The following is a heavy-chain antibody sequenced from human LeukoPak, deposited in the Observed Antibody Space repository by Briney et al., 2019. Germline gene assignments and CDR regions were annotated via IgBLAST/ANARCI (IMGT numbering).Heavy chain of an antibody. CDR2: IYYTGNT. CDR1: GGAISYYY. D-gene: IGHD1-14*01. CDR3: AAVARTLVFDY. Sequence: SETLSLTCTVSGGAISYYYWNWIRQPPGKGLEWIGYIYYTGNTNYNPSLKSRVTISVDTSKNQFSLKLSSVTAADTAVYYCAAVARTLVFDYWGQGTLVTVSS. V-gene: IGHV4-59*01. J-gene: IGHJ4*02.